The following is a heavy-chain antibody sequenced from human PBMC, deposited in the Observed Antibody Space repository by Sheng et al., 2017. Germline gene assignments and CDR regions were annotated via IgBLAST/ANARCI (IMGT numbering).Heavy chain of an antibody. J-gene: IGHJ3*01. D-gene: IGHD6-25*01. CDR2: IYYSGST. CDR3: ASPAAGAFDV. V-gene: IGHV4-39*07. CDR1: GGSISSSNYY. Sequence: QLQLQESGPGLVKPSETLSLTCTVSGGSISSSNYYWGWIRQPPGKGLEWIGSIYYSGSTSYNPSLKSRVTISVDTSKNQFSLKLSSVTAADTAVYYCASPAAGAFDVWGQGTMVTVSS.